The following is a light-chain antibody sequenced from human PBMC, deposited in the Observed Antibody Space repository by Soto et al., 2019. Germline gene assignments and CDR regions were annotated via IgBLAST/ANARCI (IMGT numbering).Light chain of an antibody. CDR3: QKYDSDPLT. CDR2: DAS. CDR1: HDIGNS. V-gene: IGKV1-27*01. J-gene: IGKJ4*01. Sequence: DLQMTQSPPSLSASVRDRVTVTCRASHDIGNSLAWYQQRPGKSPRLLIYDASTLQSGVTARFSGNGSATDFILVISNLRPEDVATYYCQKYDSDPLTFGGGTKVEVK.